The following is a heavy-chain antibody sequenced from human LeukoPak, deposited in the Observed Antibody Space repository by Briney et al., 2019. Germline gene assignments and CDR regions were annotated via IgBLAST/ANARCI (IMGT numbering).Heavy chain of an antibody. J-gene: IGHJ1*01. CDR1: GFTFSSYG. CDR2: ISYDGSNK. CDR3: AKDPYFQH. V-gene: IGHV3-30*18. Sequence: GGSLRLSCAASGFTFSSYGMHWVRQAPGKGLEWVAVISYDGSNKYYADSVKGRFTISRDNSKNTLYLQMSSLRAEDTAVYYCAKDPYFQHWGQGTLVTVSS.